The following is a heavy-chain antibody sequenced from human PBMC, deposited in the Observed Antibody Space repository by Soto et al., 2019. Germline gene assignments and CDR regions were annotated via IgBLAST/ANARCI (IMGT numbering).Heavy chain of an antibody. CDR2: IKQDGSEK. J-gene: IGHJ4*02. CDR3: VRVGTGSGRTGFDS. V-gene: IGHV3-7*01. CDR1: GFTFSSYW. D-gene: IGHD6-19*01. Sequence: PGGSLRLSCVASGFTFSSYWMSWVRQAPGKGLEWVANIKQDGSEKYYVDSVKGRFTISRDNAENSLDLQMNSLRAEDTAVYYCVRVGTGSGRTGFDSWGQGTLVTVSS.